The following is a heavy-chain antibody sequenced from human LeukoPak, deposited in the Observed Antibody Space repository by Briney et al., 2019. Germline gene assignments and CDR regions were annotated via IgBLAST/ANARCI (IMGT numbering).Heavy chain of an antibody. V-gene: IGHV4-38-2*02. CDR1: DYSINSGYY. Sequence: PSETLSLTCSVSDYSINSGYYWGWIRQPPGKGLEWIGSTHQNGHTYYNPSLNGRVTISVDSSKNHFSLELNSVIAADTAVHYCARQVATKGEWAFDIWGQGTLVTVSS. CDR2: THQNGHT. J-gene: IGHJ3*02. D-gene: IGHD5-12*01. CDR3: ARQVATKGEWAFDI.